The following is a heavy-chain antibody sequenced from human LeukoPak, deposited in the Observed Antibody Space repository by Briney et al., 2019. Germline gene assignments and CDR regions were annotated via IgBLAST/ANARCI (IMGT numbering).Heavy chain of an antibody. J-gene: IGHJ4*02. CDR3: ARGAIDFWSGYYSNYLDY. CDR1: GGSISSGGYS. Sequence: SQTLSLTCAVSGGSISSGGYSWSWIRQPPGKGLEWIGYIYHSGSTYYNPSLKSRVTISVDRSKNQFSLKLSSVTAADTAVYYCARGAIDFWSGYYSNYLDYWGQGTLVTVSS. V-gene: IGHV4-30-2*01. CDR2: IYHSGST. D-gene: IGHD3-3*01.